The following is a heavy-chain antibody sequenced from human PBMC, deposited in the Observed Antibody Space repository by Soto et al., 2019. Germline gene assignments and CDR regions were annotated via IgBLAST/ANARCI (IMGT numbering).Heavy chain of an antibody. D-gene: IGHD6-19*01. CDR3: ARAQGAVVGMDV. V-gene: IGHV1-69*02. CDR2: IIPILGIA. CDR1: GGTFSSYT. Sequence: QVQLVQSGAEVKKPGSSVKVSCKASGGTFSSYTISWVRQAPGQGLEWMGRIIPILGIANYAQKFQGRVTITADKSTSTAYMELSSLGSEDTAVYYCARAQGAVVGMDVWGQGTTVTVSS. J-gene: IGHJ6*02.